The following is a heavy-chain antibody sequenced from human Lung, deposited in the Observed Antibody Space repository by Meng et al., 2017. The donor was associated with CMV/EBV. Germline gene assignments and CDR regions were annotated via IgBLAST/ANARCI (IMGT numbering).Heavy chain of an antibody. CDR1: GFTFDGYA. CDR2: IYGSGRSS. V-gene: IGHV3-23*05. J-gene: IGHJ4*01. CDR3: ARLLVGALDTHAFDI. Sequence: GGSLRLXXVASGFTFDGYAMSWVRQAPGKGLEWVSVIYGSGRSSSSADSVKGRFSISRDNSKNTLSLQMSSLRADDTAVYYCARLLVGALDTHAFDIWGRGTLVXVSS. D-gene: IGHD1-26*01.